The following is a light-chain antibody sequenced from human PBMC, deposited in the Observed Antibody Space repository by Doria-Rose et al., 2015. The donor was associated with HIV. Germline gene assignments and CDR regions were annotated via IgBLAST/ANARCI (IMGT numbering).Light chain of an antibody. Sequence: LTQSLGTLSLSPGERATPSCRASQSFSSTYLAWYQQKPGQAPSLLIYDGSTRATGIPDRFSASGSGTDFTLTINRLEPEDFALYYCHQYGTSWTFGQGTKVEI. V-gene: IGKV3-20*01. CDR3: HQYGTSWT. CDR2: DGS. CDR1: QSFSSTY. J-gene: IGKJ1*01.